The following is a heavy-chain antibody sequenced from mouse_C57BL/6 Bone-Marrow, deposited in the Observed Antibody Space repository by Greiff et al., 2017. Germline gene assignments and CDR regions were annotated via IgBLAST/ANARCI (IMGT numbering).Heavy chain of an antibody. CDR3: AREDYNYAMDY. CDR1: GYTFTDYY. D-gene: IGHD2-4*01. J-gene: IGHJ4*01. CDR2: IYPGSGNT. V-gene: IGHV1-76*01. Sequence: VQLQESGAELVRPGASVKLSCKASGYTFTDYYINWVKQRPGQGLEWIARIYPGSGNTYYNEKFKGKATLTAEKSSSTAYMQLSSLTSEDSAVYFCAREDYNYAMDYWGQGTSVTVSS.